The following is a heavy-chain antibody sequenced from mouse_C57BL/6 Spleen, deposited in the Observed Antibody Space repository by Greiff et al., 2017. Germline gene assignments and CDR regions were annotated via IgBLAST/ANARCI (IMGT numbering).Heavy chain of an antibody. D-gene: IGHD2-10*02. Sequence: EVKVEESGGGLVQPGGSLSLSCAASGFTFTDYYMSWVRQPPGKALEWLGFIRNKANGYTTEYSSSVKGRFTISRDNSQSILYLQMNALRAEDRATYYCARSYGNCFAWFAYWGQGTLVTVSA. J-gene: IGHJ3*01. CDR1: GFTFTDYY. CDR2: IRNKANGYTT. CDR3: ARSYGNCFAWFAY. V-gene: IGHV7-3*01.